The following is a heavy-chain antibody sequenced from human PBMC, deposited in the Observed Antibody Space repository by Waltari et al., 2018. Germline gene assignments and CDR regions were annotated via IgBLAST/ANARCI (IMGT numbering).Heavy chain of an antibody. D-gene: IGHD1-1*01. Sequence: QVQLVESGGGVVQPGRSLRLSCAASGFTFSSYGMHWVRQVPGKGLEWVAVLWYDVSNKCYADSVKGRFTISRDNSKNTLYLQMNSLRAEDTAVYYCARRMENAFDIWGQGTMVTVSS. CDR3: ARRMENAFDI. J-gene: IGHJ3*02. CDR2: LWYDVSNK. CDR1: GFTFSSYG. V-gene: IGHV3-33*01.